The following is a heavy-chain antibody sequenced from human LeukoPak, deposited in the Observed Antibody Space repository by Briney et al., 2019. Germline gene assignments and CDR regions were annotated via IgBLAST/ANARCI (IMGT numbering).Heavy chain of an antibody. CDR2: IYYSGST. J-gene: IGHJ4*02. Sequence: SETLSLTCTVSGGSISSSSYYWGWIRQPPGKGLEWIGSIYYSGSTYYNPSLKSRVTISVDTSKNQFSLKLSSVTAADTAVYYCARGLRVTMVRGVPGVHLYFDYWGQGTLVTVSS. CDR1: GGSISSSSYY. D-gene: IGHD3-10*01. V-gene: IGHV4-39*01. CDR3: ARGLRVTMVRGVPGVHLYFDY.